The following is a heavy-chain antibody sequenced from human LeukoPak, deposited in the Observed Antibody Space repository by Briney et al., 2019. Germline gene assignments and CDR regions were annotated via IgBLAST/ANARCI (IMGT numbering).Heavy chain of an antibody. V-gene: IGHV1-18*01. D-gene: IGHD3-3*01. CDR1: GYTFTSYG. Sequence: GASVKVSCKASGYTFTSYGISWVRQAPGQGLEWMGWISAYNGNTNYAQKLQGRVTMTTDTSTSTAYMELRSLRSDATAVYYCASAVYDFWSGQNWFDPWGQGTLVTVSS. CDR3: ASAVYDFWSGQNWFDP. CDR2: ISAYNGNT. J-gene: IGHJ5*02.